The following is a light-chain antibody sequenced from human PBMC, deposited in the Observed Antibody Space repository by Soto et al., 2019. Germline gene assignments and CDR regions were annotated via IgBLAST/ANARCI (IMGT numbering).Light chain of an antibody. V-gene: IGKV3-20*01. J-gene: IGKJ4*01. CDR3: QQYGSSPLT. CDR1: QSVSSSY. Sequence: EIVLTQSPGTLSLSPGERATLSCRASQSVSSSYLAWYQQKPGQAPRLLIYGVTSSATGIPDRFSGSGSGTDFTLTISRLEPEDFAVYYCQQYGSSPLTFGGGTKLEIK. CDR2: GVT.